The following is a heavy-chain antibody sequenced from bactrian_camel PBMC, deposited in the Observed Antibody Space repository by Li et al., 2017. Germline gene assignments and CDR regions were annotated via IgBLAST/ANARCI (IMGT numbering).Heavy chain of an antibody. CDR1: GYTVTAYC. J-gene: IGHJ4*01. V-gene: IGHV3S1*01. CDR3: AADEYNLGLARSYTY. CDR2: TIVGTKIT. D-gene: IGHD5*01. Sequence: QVQLVESGGGSVQTGGSLTLSCQASGYTVTAYCTGWFRQAPGKEREGVATIVGTKITSYADSVKGRFNVSKDDAKNTLYLQMNSLKPEDTAMYYCAADEYNLGLARSYTYWGQGTQVTVS.